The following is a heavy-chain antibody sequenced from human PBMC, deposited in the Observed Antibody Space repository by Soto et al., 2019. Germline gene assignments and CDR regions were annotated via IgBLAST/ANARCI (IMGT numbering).Heavy chain of an antibody. D-gene: IGHD6-13*01. Sequence: QVPLVESGGGVVQPGRSLRLSCAASGFTFSSYGMHWVRQAPGKGLEWVAVIWYDGSNKYYADSVKGRFTISRDNSKNTLYLQMNSLRAEDTAVYYCARETAAAGSGDWYFDLWGRGTLVTVSS. CDR3: ARETAAAGSGDWYFDL. CDR2: IWYDGSNK. CDR1: GFTFSSYG. V-gene: IGHV3-33*01. J-gene: IGHJ2*01.